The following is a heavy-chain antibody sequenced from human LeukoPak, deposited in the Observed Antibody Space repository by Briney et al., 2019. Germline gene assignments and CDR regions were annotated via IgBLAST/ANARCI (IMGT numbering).Heavy chain of an antibody. CDR2: ITNSGTNT. V-gene: IGHV3-23*01. CDR1: AFTFSNYA. J-gene: IGHJ4*02. D-gene: IGHD3-10*01. Sequence: GGSLRLSCTASAFTFSNYAMSWVRQAPGKGLEWVSAITNSGTNTYYTDSARGRFTISGDNSKSTLYLQMNSLRAEDTAIYYCAKEGTAGGAGYFDSWGQGPLVTVSS. CDR3: AKEGTAGGAGYFDS.